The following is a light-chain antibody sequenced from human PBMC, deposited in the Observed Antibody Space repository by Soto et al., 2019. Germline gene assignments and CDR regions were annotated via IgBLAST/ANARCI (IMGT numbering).Light chain of an antibody. J-gene: IGKJ5*01. CDR3: QQRSRWPVT. V-gene: IGKV3-11*01. CDR2: DAS. Sequence: EIVLTQSPATLSLSPGERATLSCRVSRSVNIFLAWYQQKPGQAPRLLIYDASNRATGIPVRFSGSGSETNFTLTISSLEPEDFAVYYCQQRSRWPVTFGQGTRLEIK. CDR1: RSVNIF.